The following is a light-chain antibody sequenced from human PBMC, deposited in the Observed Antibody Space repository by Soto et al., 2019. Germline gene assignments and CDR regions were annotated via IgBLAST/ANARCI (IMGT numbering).Light chain of an antibody. J-gene: IGKJ5*01. V-gene: IGKV3-15*01. Sequence: EIVMTQSPATLSVSPGDRATLSCRASQSVSSNLAWYQQKPGQAPRLLIYDASTRATAIPARFSGSVSGTEFTLSISSLQSEDFAVYYCQQYNNWPITFGQGTRLEIK. CDR1: QSVSSN. CDR2: DAS. CDR3: QQYNNWPIT.